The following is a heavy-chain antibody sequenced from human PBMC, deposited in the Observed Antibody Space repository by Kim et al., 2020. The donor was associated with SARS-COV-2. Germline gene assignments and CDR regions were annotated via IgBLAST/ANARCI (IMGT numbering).Heavy chain of an antibody. Sequence: ASVKVSCKASGYTFTSYGISWVRQAPGQGLEWMGWISAYNGNTNYAQKLQGRVTMTTDTSTSTAYMELRSLRSDDTAVYYCARAGSKGITIFGVVKEYFQHWGQGTLVTVSS. CDR1: GYTFTSYG. CDR2: ISAYNGNT. D-gene: IGHD3-3*01. V-gene: IGHV1-18*01. CDR3: ARAGSKGITIFGVVKEYFQH. J-gene: IGHJ1*01.